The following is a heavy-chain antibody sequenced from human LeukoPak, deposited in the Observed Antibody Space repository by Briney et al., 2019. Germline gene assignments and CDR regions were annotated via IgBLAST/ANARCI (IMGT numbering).Heavy chain of an antibody. CDR2: IYSGGST. CDR3: ASTGFEQQLIPLTLDY. V-gene: IGHV3-53*01. J-gene: IGHJ4*02. CDR1: GFTVSSNY. D-gene: IGHD6-13*01. Sequence: PGGSLRLSCAASGFTVSSNYMSWVRQAPGKGLEWVSVIYSGGSTYYADSVKGRFTISRDNSKNTLYLQMNSLRAEDTAVYYCASTGFEQQLIPLTLDYWGQGTLVTVSS.